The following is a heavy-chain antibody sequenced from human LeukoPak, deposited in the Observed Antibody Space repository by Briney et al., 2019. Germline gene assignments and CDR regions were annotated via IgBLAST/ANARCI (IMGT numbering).Heavy chain of an antibody. D-gene: IGHD5-12*01. Sequence: PGGSLRPSCAASGFTVSGTYMDWVRQAPGKGLEWVSSISSSSSYIYYADSVKGRFTISRDNDKNSLYLQMNSLRAEDTAVYYCVVCLSVWWLHWGQGTLVTVSS. J-gene: IGHJ4*02. CDR2: ISSSSSYI. CDR1: GFTVSGTY. CDR3: VVCLSVWWLH. V-gene: IGHV3-21*01.